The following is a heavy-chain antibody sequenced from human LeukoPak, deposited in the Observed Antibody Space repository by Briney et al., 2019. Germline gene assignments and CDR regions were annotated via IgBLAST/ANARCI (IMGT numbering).Heavy chain of an antibody. CDR1: GFTFSSFW. V-gene: IGHV3-7*04. CDR2: IKQDGSEK. Sequence: GGSLRLSCAASGFTFSSFWMSWVRQAPGKGLEWVANIKQDGSEKYYVDSVKGRFTISRDDAENSLYLQMNSLRAEDTAVYYCARGVNYYDSSGHDAFDIWGQGTMVTVSS. J-gene: IGHJ3*02. D-gene: IGHD3-22*01. CDR3: ARGVNYYDSSGHDAFDI.